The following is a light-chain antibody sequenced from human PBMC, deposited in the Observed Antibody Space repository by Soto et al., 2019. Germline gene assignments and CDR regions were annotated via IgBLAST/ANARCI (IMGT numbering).Light chain of an antibody. V-gene: IGKV2-28*01. Sequence: DIVMTQSPLSLPVTPGEPASISCRSSQSLLHSNGFNYLDWYLQKPGQSPQLLIFLGSNRASGVTDKFSGSGSGTDFTLKIRRVDAEDAGVYYCMQAIQPPLTFGGGTKVDIK. CDR3: MQAIQPPLT. J-gene: IGKJ4*01. CDR2: LGS. CDR1: QSLLHSNGFNY.